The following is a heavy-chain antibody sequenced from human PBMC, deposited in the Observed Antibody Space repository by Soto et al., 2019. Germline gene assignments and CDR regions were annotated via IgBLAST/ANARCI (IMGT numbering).Heavy chain of an antibody. J-gene: IGHJ5*02. CDR3: ARDGLRSVVVPAAIIWFDP. CDR1: GGTFSSYA. V-gene: IGHV1-69*13. Sequence: ASVKVSFKASGGTFSSYAISWVRQAPGQGLEWMGGIIPIFGTANYAQKFQGRVTITADESTSTAYMELSSLRSEDTAVYYCARDGLRSVVVPAAIIWFDPWGQGTLVTVSS. CDR2: IIPIFGTA. D-gene: IGHD2-2*02.